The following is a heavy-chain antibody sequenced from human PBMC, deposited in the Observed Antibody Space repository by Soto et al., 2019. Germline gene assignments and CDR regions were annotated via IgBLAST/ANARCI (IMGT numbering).Heavy chain of an antibody. CDR1: CYTFTIYV. Sequence: ASLNVSFKASCYTFTIYVIILVLQAPGQGLEWMGWISAYNVNTNYAQKLQGRVTMTTDTSTSTAYMELRSLRYDETAVYYCARDPKDYGGLDQWGQGTLVTVSS. CDR2: ISAYNVNT. D-gene: IGHD4-17*01. CDR3: ARDPKDYGGLDQ. V-gene: IGHV1-18*04. J-gene: IGHJ5*02.